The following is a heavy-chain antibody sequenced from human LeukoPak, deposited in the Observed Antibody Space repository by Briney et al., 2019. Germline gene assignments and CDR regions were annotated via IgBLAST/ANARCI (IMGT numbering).Heavy chain of an antibody. Sequence: SETLSLTCTVSGGSINNYYWTWIRQPPGKGLECIGYVYYTGSTYYNPSLKSRVTISVDSSKNQFSLKLSSVTAADTAVYYCARMSQIGRDYWGQGTLVTVSS. J-gene: IGHJ4*02. CDR3: ARMSQIGRDY. V-gene: IGHV4-59*08. CDR2: VYYTGST. CDR1: GGSINNYY. D-gene: IGHD3-10*01.